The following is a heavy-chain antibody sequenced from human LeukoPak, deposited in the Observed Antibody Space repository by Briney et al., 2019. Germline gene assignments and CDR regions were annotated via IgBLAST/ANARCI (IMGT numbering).Heavy chain of an antibody. CDR2: VYHSGTS. J-gene: IGHJ4*02. CDR3: ARAVAGTMYYFDY. D-gene: IGHD6-19*01. V-gene: IGHV4-59*01. Sequence: PSETLSLTCTVSGGSIDTYYWSWIRQPPGKGLEWIASVYHSGTSNYNPSLRSRVTISVDTSKNQFSLRVNSVTAADTALYYCARAVAGTMYYFDYWGQGTLVTVSS. CDR1: GGSIDTYY.